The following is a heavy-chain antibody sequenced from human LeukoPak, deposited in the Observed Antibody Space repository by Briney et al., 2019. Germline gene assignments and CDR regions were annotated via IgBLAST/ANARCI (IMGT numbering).Heavy chain of an antibody. CDR2: NSRRDDYT. J-gene: IGHJ4*02. V-gene: IGHV3-23*01. CDR3: ANDYRSGSFHDF. CDR1: GFTFSTYA. D-gene: IGHD3-10*01. Sequence: PGGSLRLSCAASGFTFSTYAMSWVPQPPGRGREWGAVNSRRDDYTYYADSVKGRYTISRDNSQHTPYLPVNTLRAEDTAVYYCANDYRSGSFHDFWGQGTLVTVSS.